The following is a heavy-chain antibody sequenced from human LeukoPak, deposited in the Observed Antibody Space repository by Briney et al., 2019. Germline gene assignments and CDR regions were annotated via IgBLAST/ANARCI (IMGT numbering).Heavy chain of an antibody. D-gene: IGHD5-24*01. CDR1: GGSISSYY. V-gene: IGHV4-59*12. CDR3: ARADGYNFDY. CDR2: IYHSGST. Sequence: SETLSLTCTVSGGSISSYYWSWIRQPPGKGLEWIGYIYHSGSTYYNPSLKSRVTISVDRSKNQFSLKLSSVTAADTAVYYCARADGYNFDYWGQGTLVTVSS. J-gene: IGHJ4*02.